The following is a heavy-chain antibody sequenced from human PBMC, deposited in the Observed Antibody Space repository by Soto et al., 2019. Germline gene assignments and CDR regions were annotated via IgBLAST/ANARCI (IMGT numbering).Heavy chain of an antibody. Sequence: QVQLVQSGAEVKTSGSSVKVSCETSGGPFATFAINWVRRAPGQGLEWWGGIMPTFVSPKYPQTFQGRLTITADGPTSTSFMELSSLTSEDTAIYYCARGWRDSSGSFTGPIDSWGQGTRVTVSS. CDR3: ARGWRDSSGSFTGPIDS. V-gene: IGHV1-69*01. CDR2: IMPTFVSP. D-gene: IGHD3-22*01. CDR1: GGPFATFA. J-gene: IGHJ5*01.